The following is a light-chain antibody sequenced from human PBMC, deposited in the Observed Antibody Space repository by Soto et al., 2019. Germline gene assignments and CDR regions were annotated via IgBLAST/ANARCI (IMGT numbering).Light chain of an antibody. Sequence: EIVMTQSPATLSVSPGERATLSCRASQTVRNNYLAWYQQKPGQAPRLLIYDASSRATGIPDRFSGSGSGTDFTLTISRLEPEDFAVYYCQQYGRSPLTFGGGTKVDIK. CDR2: DAS. CDR1: QTVRNNY. V-gene: IGKV3-20*01. CDR3: QQYGRSPLT. J-gene: IGKJ4*01.